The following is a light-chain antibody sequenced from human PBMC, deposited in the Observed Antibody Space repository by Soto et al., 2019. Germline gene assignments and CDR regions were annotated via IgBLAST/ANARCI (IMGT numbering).Light chain of an antibody. CDR2: GGS. Sequence: SALTQPPSVSGAPGQRVTISCTGSSSNIGAGYDVHWHQHQPGTAPKLLIYGGSSRPSGVPDRFSGSKSGTSASLAITGLQAEDEADYYCQSYDRSLSGTVFGTGTKVTVL. J-gene: IGLJ1*01. CDR1: SSNIGAGYD. V-gene: IGLV1-40*01. CDR3: QSYDRSLSGTV.